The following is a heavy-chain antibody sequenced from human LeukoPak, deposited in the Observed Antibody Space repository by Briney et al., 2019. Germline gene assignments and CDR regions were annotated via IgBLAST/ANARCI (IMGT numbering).Heavy chain of an antibody. V-gene: IGHV3-21*04. CDR3: ARLLYPRIDAFDI. CDR2: ISSSSSYI. J-gene: IGHJ3*02. D-gene: IGHD2-8*01. CDR1: GFTFSSYS. Sequence: GGSLRLSCAASGFTFSSYSMNWVRQAPGKGLEWVSSISSSSSYIYYADSVKGRFTISRDNAKNSLYLQMNSLRSEDTAVYYCARLLYPRIDAFDIWGQGTMVTVSS.